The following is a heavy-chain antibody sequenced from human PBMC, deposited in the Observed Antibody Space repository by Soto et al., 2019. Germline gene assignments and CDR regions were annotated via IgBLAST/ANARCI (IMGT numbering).Heavy chain of an antibody. J-gene: IGHJ4*02. Sequence: EVQLLESGGDLAQPGGSLRLSCAASGFTFSDYAMTWVRQAPGKGLEWVSAISVSGGNTYYADSVKGRFTISRDNSRNTLHLEMDILRAEDTAVYYVTKNRFGHVADDIDYWGLGNLVTVPS. CDR1: GFTFSDYA. CDR2: ISVSGGNT. CDR3: TKNRFGHVADDIDY. D-gene: IGHD3-10*01. V-gene: IGHV3-23*01.